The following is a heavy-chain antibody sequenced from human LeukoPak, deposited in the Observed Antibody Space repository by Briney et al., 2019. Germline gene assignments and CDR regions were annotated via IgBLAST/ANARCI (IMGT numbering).Heavy chain of an antibody. Sequence: GGSLRLSCAASGFTFSDYWMHCVRQAPGKGLEWISRIRTDGSITAYADSVKGRFTISRDNAKNILYLQMSSLRGEDTAVYFCARDRSPGWFDPWGQGTLVTVSS. CDR2: IRTDGSIT. J-gene: IGHJ5*02. D-gene: IGHD6-13*01. V-gene: IGHV3-74*01. CDR3: ARDRSPGWFDP. CDR1: GFTFSDYW.